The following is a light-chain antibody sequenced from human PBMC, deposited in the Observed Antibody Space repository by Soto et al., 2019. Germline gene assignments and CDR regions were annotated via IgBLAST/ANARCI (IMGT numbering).Light chain of an antibody. CDR1: SSNIGAGYD. J-gene: IGLJ3*02. V-gene: IGLV1-40*01. CDR3: QSYDSSLSGWV. CDR2: GNS. Sequence: QSVLTQPPSVSGARGQRVTISCTGSSSNIGAGYDVHWYQQLPGTAPKLLIYGNSNRPSGVPDRLSGSKSGTSASLAITGLQAEDEADYYCQSYDSSLSGWVFGGGTNLTVL.